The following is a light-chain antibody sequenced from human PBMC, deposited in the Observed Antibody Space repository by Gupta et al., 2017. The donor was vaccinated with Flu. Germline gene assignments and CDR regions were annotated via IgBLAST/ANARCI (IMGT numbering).Light chain of an antibody. CDR3: SAYAGANKVYV. J-gene: IGLJ1*01. V-gene: IGLV2-8*01. CDR2: EVN. CDR1: ISDIGGYNL. Sequence: QSALTQPPSASGSPGQSVTISCTGTISDIGGYNLVSWYQQYPGKVPKLMIYEVNKRPSGVPDRFSGSKSGNTASLTVSGLQAEDEADYYCSAYAGANKVYVFGTGTKVTVL.